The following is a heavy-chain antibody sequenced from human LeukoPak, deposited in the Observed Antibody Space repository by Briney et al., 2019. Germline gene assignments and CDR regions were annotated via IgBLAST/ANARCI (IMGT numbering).Heavy chain of an antibody. V-gene: IGHV3-7*01. CDR2: IKQDGSEK. CDR3: ARIGNTGWYDVFDI. Sequence: GGSLRLSCAASGFTFSSYWMSWVRQAPGKGLEWVANIKQDGSEKYYVDSVKGRFTISRDNAKNSLYLQMNSLRAEDTALYYCARIGNTGWYDVFDIWGQGTMVTVSS. CDR1: GFTFSSYW. J-gene: IGHJ3*02. D-gene: IGHD6-19*01.